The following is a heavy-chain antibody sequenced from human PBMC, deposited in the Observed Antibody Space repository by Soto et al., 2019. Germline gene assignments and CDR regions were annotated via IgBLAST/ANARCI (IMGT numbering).Heavy chain of an antibody. CDR1: GFTFSSYG. CDR3: ARAMTPDYYFDY. Sequence: GGSLRLSCAASGFTFSSYGMHWVRQAPGKGLEWVAVIWYDGSNKYYADSVKGRFTISRDNSKNTLYLQMNSLRAEDTAVYYCARAMTPDYYFDYWGQGTLVTVSS. J-gene: IGHJ4*02. CDR2: IWYDGSNK. V-gene: IGHV3-33*01.